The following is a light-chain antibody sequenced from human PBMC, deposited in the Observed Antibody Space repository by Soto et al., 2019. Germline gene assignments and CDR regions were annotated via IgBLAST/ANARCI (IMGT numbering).Light chain of an antibody. Sequence: AIQMTQTPSSFSASTGDRVTLNCRASQGISSYLAWYQQKPGKAPKLLIYAASTLQSGVPSRFSGSGSGTDFTLTISCLQSEDFATYYCQQYYSYPITFGQGTRLEIK. CDR2: AAS. CDR1: QGISSY. J-gene: IGKJ5*01. V-gene: IGKV1-8*01. CDR3: QQYYSYPIT.